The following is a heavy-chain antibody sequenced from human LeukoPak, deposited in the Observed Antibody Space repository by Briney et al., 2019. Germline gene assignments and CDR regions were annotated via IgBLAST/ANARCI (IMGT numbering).Heavy chain of an antibody. CDR2: ISGSGGST. Sequence: GGSLRLSCAASGFTFSSYGMSWVRQAPGKGLEWVSAISGSGGSTYYADSVKGRFTISRDNSKNTLYLQMNSLRAEDTAVYYCAKDSTSGYYSNYYFDYWGQGTLVTVSS. CDR3: AKDSTSGYYSNYYFDY. D-gene: IGHD3-22*01. CDR1: GFTFSSYG. J-gene: IGHJ4*02. V-gene: IGHV3-23*01.